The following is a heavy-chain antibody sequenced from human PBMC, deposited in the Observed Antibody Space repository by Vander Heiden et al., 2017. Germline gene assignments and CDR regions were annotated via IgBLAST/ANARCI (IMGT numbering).Heavy chain of an antibody. D-gene: IGHD3-3*01. CDR2: IWYDGSNK. V-gene: IGHV3-33*01. CDR1: GFSFSGYG. CDR3: ARDSGVRFFEGDY. Sequence: QVQLVESEGGVVSHGMSMRFSCAASGFSFSGYGMHWVRQAPGKVLEWVAVIWYDGSNKYYADSVKGRFTISRDNSKNTLYLQMNSLRAEDTAVYYCARDSGVRFFEGDYWGHGTLVTVSS. J-gene: IGHJ4*01.